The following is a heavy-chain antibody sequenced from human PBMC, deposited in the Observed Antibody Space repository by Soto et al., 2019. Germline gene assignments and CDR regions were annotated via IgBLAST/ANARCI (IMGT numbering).Heavy chain of an antibody. CDR2: IYSDGST. Sequence: EVQLVESGGGLVQPGGSLRLXCAVXXXTVSXNYMSWVRQASGKGLECVSIIYSDGSTYYADSVKGRFTTSRDSAKNTLYLQMDNLRADDTAVYHCARDSSYYGSGRGVLDYWGQGTLVIVSS. D-gene: IGHD3-10*01. CDR3: ARDSSYYGSGRGVLDY. J-gene: IGHJ4*02. CDR1: XXTVSXNY. V-gene: IGHV3-66*01.